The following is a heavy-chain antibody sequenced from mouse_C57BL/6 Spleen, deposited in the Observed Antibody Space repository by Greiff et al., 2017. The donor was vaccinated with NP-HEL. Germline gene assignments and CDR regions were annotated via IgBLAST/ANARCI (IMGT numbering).Heavy chain of an antibody. CDR3: ARRAYDYDPYAMDY. J-gene: IGHJ4*01. V-gene: IGHV1-69*01. Sequence: QVQLQQPGAELVMPGASVKLSCKASGYTFTSYWMHWAKQRPGQGLEWIGEIDPSDSYTNYNQKFKGKSTLTVDKSTSTAYMQLSSLTSEDSAVYYCARRAYDYDPYAMDYWGQGTSVTVSS. CDR1: GYTFTSYW. D-gene: IGHD2-4*01. CDR2: IDPSDSYT.